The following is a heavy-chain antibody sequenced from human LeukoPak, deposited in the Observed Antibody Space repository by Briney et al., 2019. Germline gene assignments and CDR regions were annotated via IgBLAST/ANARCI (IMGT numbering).Heavy chain of an antibody. CDR1: GYTFTGYY. Sequence: ASVKVSCKASGYTFTGYYMHWVRQATGQGLEWMGWMNPNSGNTGYAQKFQGRVTMTRNTSISTAYMELSSLRSDDTAVYYCARVAYYYDSAGLYLDYFYGMDVWGQGTTVTVSS. CDR2: MNPNSGNT. J-gene: IGHJ6*02. CDR3: ARVAYYYDSAGLYLDYFYGMDV. D-gene: IGHD3-22*01. V-gene: IGHV1-8*02.